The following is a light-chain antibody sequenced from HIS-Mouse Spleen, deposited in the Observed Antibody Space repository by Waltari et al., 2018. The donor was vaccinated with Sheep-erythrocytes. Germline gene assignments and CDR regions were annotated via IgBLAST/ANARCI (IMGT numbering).Light chain of an antibody. Sequence: SYELTQQPSLPVSPGQPARITCSGDALPKQYDIWYQQKPGQAPVLVIYKDSERPSGIPERFSGSSSGTTVTLTISGVQAEDEADYYCQSADSSGTYVFGTGTKVTVL. CDR3: QSADSSGTYV. CDR1: ALPKQY. CDR2: KDS. J-gene: IGLJ1*01. V-gene: IGLV3-25*03.